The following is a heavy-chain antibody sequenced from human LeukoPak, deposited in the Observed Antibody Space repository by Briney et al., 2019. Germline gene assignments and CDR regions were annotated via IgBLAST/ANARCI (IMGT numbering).Heavy chain of an antibody. CDR1: GFTVSSNY. CDR2: VYSGGTT. V-gene: IGHV3-53*01. CDR3: ARVSSYGSGSYYHYYFDY. Sequence: PGGSLRLSCAASGFTVSSNYMSWVRQAPGKGLEWVSVVYSGGTTSYADSVKGRFTISRDNSKNTLFLQLNSLRAEDTAAYYCARVSSYGSGSYYHYYFDYWGQGTLVTVSS. J-gene: IGHJ4*02. D-gene: IGHD3-10*01.